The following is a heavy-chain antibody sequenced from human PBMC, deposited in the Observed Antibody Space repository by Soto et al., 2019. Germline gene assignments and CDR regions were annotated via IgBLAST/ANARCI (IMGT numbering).Heavy chain of an antibody. D-gene: IGHD7-27*01. J-gene: IGHJ5*01. CDR2: IYKSATT. CDR1: GDSISNLDYF. V-gene: IGHV4-30-4*01. Sequence: SETLSLACSVSGDSISNLDYFWAWIRQPPGQALEYIGYIYKSATTYYNPSFESRVAISVDTSKSQFSLNVTSVTAADTAVYFCARGRYCLTGRCFPNWFDSWGQGVLVTVSS. CDR3: ARGRYCLTGRCFPNWFDS.